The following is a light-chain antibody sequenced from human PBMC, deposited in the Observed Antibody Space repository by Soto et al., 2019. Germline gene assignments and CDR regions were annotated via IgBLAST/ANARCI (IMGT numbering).Light chain of an antibody. J-gene: IGKJ1*01. CDR2: DAS. Sequence: EIVVTKSPGTLSLSTGERATLSCRASQSVSSSLAWYQQKPGQAPRLLIYDASNRATGIPARFSGSGSGTDFTLTISSLEPEDFAVYYCQQRINWPRTWTFCQGTK. CDR1: QSVSSS. CDR3: QQRINWPRTWT. V-gene: IGKV3-11*01.